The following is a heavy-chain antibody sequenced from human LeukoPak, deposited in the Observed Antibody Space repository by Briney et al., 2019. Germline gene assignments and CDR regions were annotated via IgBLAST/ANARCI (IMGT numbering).Heavy chain of an antibody. J-gene: IGHJ4*02. CDR2: IYHSGST. CDR3: AREEFGTACFDS. Sequence: PWETLSLTCTVSSGSISSGAYYWGWIRQPPGKGLEWVGSIYHSGSTFYNPSLKGRVTISVDTSKNQFYLKLTSVTAADTAVFFCAREEFGTACFDSWGQGTLVTVSS. D-gene: IGHD1-7*01. CDR1: SGSISSGAYY. V-gene: IGHV4-39*07.